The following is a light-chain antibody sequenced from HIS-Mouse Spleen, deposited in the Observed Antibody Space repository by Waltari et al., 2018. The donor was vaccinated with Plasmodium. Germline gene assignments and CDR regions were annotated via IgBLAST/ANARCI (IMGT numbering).Light chain of an antibody. V-gene: IGLV3-10*01. J-gene: IGLJ3*02. CDR2: EDS. Sequence: SYELTQPPSVSVSPGQTARNTCSGDALPKKYAYWYQQKSGQAPVLVIYEDSKGPSAMPERFSGSGAGTMANLTISGAQVEEEADYYCYSTDSSGNHRVFGGGTKLTVL. CDR3: YSTDSSGNHRV. CDR1: ALPKKY.